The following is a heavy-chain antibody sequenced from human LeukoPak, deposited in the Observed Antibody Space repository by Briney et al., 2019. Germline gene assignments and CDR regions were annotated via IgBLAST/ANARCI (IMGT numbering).Heavy chain of an antibody. D-gene: IGHD2-2*01. V-gene: IGHV1-8*01. CDR3: ARGLHCTNTSCRQGEWFDP. Sequence: ASVKVSCKASGYTFAGYDINWVRQATGQGLEWMGWMNPNSGNTGYAQKFQGRVTMTRNTSIATAYMELTSLRSEDTAMYYCARGLHCTNTSCRQGEWFDPWGQGALVTVSS. CDR2: MNPNSGNT. CDR1: GYTFAGYD. J-gene: IGHJ5*02.